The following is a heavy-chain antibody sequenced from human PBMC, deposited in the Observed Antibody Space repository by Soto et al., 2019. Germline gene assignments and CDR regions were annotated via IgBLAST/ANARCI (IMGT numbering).Heavy chain of an antibody. Sequence: SETLSLTCTVSGGSINYFYWSWIRQPPGKGLEWIGYIYYSGSTDYNPSLKGRVTISVDTSKNQFSLKLRSVTAADTAVYYCARVGGVAARTFDYWGQGALVTVSS. D-gene: IGHD6-6*01. V-gene: IGHV4-59*01. CDR3: ARVGGVAARTFDY. CDR1: GGSINYFY. CDR2: IYYSGST. J-gene: IGHJ4*02.